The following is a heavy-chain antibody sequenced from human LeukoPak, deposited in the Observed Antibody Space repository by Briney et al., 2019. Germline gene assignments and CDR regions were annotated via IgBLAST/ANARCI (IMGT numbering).Heavy chain of an antibody. D-gene: IGHD1-26*01. CDR3: ARQYTGSYRHFVS. CDR1: RGYINDDY. V-gene: IGHV4-4*09. CDR2: LYPTVGT. J-gene: IGHJ4*02. Sequence: SETLSLTCTVSRGYINDDYWNWIRQPPGKGLEWIGYLYPTVGTKYSPSLKSRATISIETSRKEVSLTLTSVTAADTAVYFCARQYTGSYRHFVSWGQGTLVTVSS.